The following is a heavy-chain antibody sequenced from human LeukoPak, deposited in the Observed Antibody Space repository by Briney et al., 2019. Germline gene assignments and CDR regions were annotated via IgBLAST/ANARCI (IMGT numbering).Heavy chain of an antibody. V-gene: IGHV3-53*01. D-gene: IGHD4-17*01. Sequence: GGSLRLSCAASGFTVRSNYMSWVGQAPGKGLDWVSVIYSGGSAYYADSVKGRFTISRDNSRNTLYLQMNGLRAEDTAVYYCARVAVTTRIWFYFDYWGQGTLLTVSS. CDR3: ARVAVTTRIWFYFDY. J-gene: IGHJ4*02. CDR1: GFTVRSNY. CDR2: IYSGGSA.